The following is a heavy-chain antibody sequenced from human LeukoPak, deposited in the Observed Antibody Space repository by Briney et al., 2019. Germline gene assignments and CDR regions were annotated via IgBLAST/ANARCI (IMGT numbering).Heavy chain of an antibody. V-gene: IGHV3-7*01. J-gene: IGHJ4*02. Sequence: KGLKWVANIKQHESQIFYLDSMKGRFTISRETAKTSLSLQMNSLRAEDTAVYYCAREYCSGTSCYGYFDYWGQGTLVTVSS. D-gene: IGHD2-2*01. CDR3: AREYCSGTSCYGYFDY. CDR2: IKQHESQI.